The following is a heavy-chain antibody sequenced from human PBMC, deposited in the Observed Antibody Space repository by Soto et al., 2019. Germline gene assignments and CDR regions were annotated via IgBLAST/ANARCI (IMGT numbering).Heavy chain of an antibody. D-gene: IGHD3-10*01. CDR3: ARDGSDSYGLDV. V-gene: IGHV4-4*07. CDR1: GASISSYY. Sequence: ETLCVTCPVSGASISSYYWSWIRQSAGKGLEWIGRIYNGGNTQYNPSLKSRVTMSADTSKNQFSLRLNSVTAADTAVYYCARDGSDSYGLDVWGQGTKVTVYS. CDR2: IYNGGNT. J-gene: IGHJ6*02.